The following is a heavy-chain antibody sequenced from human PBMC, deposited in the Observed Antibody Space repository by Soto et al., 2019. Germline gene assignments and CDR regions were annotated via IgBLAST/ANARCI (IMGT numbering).Heavy chain of an antibody. CDR2: IKKDGSEK. V-gene: IGHV3-7*01. CDR3: ARDLIWYYDSSGSGNWFDP. D-gene: IGHD3-22*01. J-gene: IGHJ5*02. Sequence: EEQLVESGGALVRPGESLRLSCAASGISTSSYWMGWVRQAPGRGLERVASIKKDGSEKYYMDSLKGRFTISRDNALNSLYLQMNSLRAEDTAVYYCARDLIWYYDSSGSGNWFDPWGQGTLVTVSS. CDR1: GISTSSYW.